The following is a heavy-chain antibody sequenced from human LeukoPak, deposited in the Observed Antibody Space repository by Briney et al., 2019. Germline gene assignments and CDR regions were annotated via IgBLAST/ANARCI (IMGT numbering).Heavy chain of an antibody. D-gene: IGHD4-17*01. CDR2: INPNSGGT. J-gene: IGHJ3*02. V-gene: IGHV1-2*02. CDR1: GYTFTGYY. Sequence: ASVKVSCKASGYTFTGYYMHWVRQAPGQGLEWMGWINPNSGGTNYAQKFQGRVTITRDTSISTAYMELSRLRSDDTAVYYCARGPHSDYEPGAFDIWGQGTMVTVSS. CDR3: ARGPHSDYEPGAFDI.